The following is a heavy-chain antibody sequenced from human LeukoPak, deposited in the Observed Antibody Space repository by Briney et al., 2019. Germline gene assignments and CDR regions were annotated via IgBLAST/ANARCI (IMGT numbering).Heavy chain of an antibody. V-gene: IGHV3-53*01. CDR1: GFTVSSNY. J-gene: IGHJ6*03. CDR2: IYSGGNT. Sequence: PGGSLRLSCAASGFTVSSNYMTWVRQAPGKGLEWVSVIYSGGNTYYADSVKGRFTISRDNSKNTLYLQLNSLRVEDTAVYYCAKNRGAGSHYYYHMNVWGKGTTVTVSS. D-gene: IGHD1-26*01. CDR3: AKNRGAGSHYYYHMNV.